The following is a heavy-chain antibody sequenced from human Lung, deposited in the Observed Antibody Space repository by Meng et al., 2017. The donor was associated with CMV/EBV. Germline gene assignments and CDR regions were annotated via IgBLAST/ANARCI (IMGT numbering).Heavy chain of an antibody. CDR1: SGSISGHF. J-gene: IGHJ4*02. Sequence: SETLSLXCSVSSGSISGHFCSWIRQPPGKGLEWIGYIYSRGGSSYNPSLQSRVTISVDTSKNQVSLKLRSVTAADTAVYYRASFLAGAGPAFDNWGRGTPVTVSS. D-gene: IGHD6-19*01. CDR3: ASFLAGAGPAFDN. V-gene: IGHV4-59*03. CDR2: IYSRGGS.